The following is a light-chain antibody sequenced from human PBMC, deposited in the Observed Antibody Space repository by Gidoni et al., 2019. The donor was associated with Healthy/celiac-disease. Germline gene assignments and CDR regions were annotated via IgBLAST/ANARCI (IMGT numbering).Light chain of an antibody. V-gene: IGKV3-11*01. Sequence: EIVLTQSPATLSLSPGERATLSCRASQSVSSYLAWYQQKPGQAPRLLIYDASSRATGIPARFSGSGSVTDFTLTISSLAPEAFAVYYCQQRSNWPPYTFGQETKLEIK. CDR1: QSVSSY. CDR3: QQRSNWPPYT. J-gene: IGKJ2*01. CDR2: DAS.